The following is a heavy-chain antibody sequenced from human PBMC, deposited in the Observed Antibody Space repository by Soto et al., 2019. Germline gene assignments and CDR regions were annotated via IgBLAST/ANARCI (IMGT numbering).Heavy chain of an antibody. V-gene: IGHV1-69*13. D-gene: IGHD3-10*01. CDR1: GGTFSSYA. Sequence: SVKVSCKASGGTFSSYAISWVRQAPGQGLEWMGGIIPIFGTANYAQKFQGRVTITADESTSTAYMELSSVTAADTAVYYCARERYYGSATFSPYYYYYGMDVWGQGTTVTVSS. CDR3: ARERYYGSATFSPYYYYYGMDV. CDR2: IIPIFGTA. J-gene: IGHJ6*02.